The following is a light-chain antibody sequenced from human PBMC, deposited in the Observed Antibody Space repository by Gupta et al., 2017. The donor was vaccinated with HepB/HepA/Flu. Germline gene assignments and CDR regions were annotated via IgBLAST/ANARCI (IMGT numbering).Light chain of an antibody. V-gene: IGLV1-44*01. CDR1: SSNTGSNT. CDR3: AAWDDSLNGPV. CDR2: RND. J-gene: IGLJ3*02. Sequence: QSVLTQPPSASGTPGQRVTISFSGSSSNTGSNTVNWYQQLPGTAPKLLIYRNDQRPSGVPDRFSGSKSGTSASLAISGLQSEDEADYYCAAWDDSLNGPVFGGGTKVTVL.